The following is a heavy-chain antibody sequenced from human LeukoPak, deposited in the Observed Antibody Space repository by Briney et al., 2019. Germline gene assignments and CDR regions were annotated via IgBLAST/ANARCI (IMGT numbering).Heavy chain of an antibody. Sequence: KAGGSLRLSCAASGFTFSSYSMNWVRQAPGKGLEWVSSISSSSSYIYYADSVKGRFTISRDNAKNSLYLQMNSLRAEDTAVYYCARLEWPTPGAFDIWGQGTMVTVSS. D-gene: IGHD3-3*01. CDR1: GFTFSSYS. V-gene: IGHV3-21*01. CDR3: ARLEWPTPGAFDI. CDR2: ISSSSSYI. J-gene: IGHJ3*02.